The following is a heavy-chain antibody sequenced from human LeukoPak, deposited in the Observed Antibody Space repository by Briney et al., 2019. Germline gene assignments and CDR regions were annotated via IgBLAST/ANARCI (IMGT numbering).Heavy chain of an antibody. CDR2: FDPEDGET. D-gene: IGHD2-2*01. CDR1: GYTLTELS. CDR3: ATSPLYFVVVPAAMRFDY. Sequence: ASVKVSCKVSGYTLTELSMHWVRQAPGKGLERMGGFDPEDGETIYAQKFQGRVTMSEDTSTDTAYMELSSLRSEDTAVYYCATSPLYFVVVPAAMRFDYWGQGTLVTVSS. V-gene: IGHV1-24*01. J-gene: IGHJ4*02.